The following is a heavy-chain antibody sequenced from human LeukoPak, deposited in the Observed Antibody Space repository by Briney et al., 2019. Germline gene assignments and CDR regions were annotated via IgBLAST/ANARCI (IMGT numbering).Heavy chain of an antibody. J-gene: IGHJ5*02. D-gene: IGHD6-19*01. Sequence: PGGSLRLSCAPSGFTFSSYCMHWVRQARGKGLEWVEFIRYDGSNKYYADSVKGRFTISRDNSKNTLYLQMNSLRAEDTAVYYCAKDPGSGWYSGWFDPWGQGTLVTVSS. CDR1: GFTFSSYC. V-gene: IGHV3-30*02. CDR3: AKDPGSGWYSGWFDP. CDR2: IRYDGSNK.